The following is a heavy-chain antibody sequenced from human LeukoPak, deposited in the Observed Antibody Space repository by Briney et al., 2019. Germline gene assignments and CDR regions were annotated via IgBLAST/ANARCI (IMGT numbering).Heavy chain of an antibody. D-gene: IGHD3-10*01. CDR1: GYTFTSYG. J-gene: IGHJ4*02. V-gene: IGHV1-18*01. CDR3: ARGRVMVRGVINDY. Sequence: WASVKVSCTASGYTFTSYGISWVRQAPGQGLEWMGWISAYYGNTNYAQKFQGRVTMTTDTSTSTAYMELRSLRSDDTAVYYCARGRVMVRGVINDYWGQGTLVTVSS. CDR2: ISAYYGNT.